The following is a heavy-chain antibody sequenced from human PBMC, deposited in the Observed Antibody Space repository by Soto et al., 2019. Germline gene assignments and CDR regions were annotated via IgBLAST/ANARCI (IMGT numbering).Heavy chain of an antibody. J-gene: IGHJ6*03. CDR2: IKSKTDGGTT. V-gene: IGHV3-15*01. CDR3: TTVRREQEDYYYYMDV. Sequence: GGSLRLSCAASGFTFSNAWMSWVRQAPGKGLEWVGRIKSKTDGGTTDYAAPVKGRFTIARDDSKNTLYLQMNSLKTEDTAVYYCTTVRREQEDYYYYMDVWGKGTTVTVSS. CDR1: GFTFSNAW. D-gene: IGHD1-26*01.